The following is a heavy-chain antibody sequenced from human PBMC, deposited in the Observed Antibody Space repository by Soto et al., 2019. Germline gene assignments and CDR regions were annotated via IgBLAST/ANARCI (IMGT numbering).Heavy chain of an antibody. CDR3: ARDTYFYGSGSYGP. J-gene: IGHJ5*02. CDR2: ISSSSSYI. CDR1: GFTFSSYS. V-gene: IGHV3-21*01. Sequence: EVQLVESGGGLVKPGGSLRLSRAASGFTFSSYSMNWVRQAPGKGLEWVSSISSSSSYIYYADSVKGRFTISRDNAKNSLYLQMNSLRAEDTAVYYCARDTYFYGSGSYGPWGQGTLVTVSS. D-gene: IGHD3-10*01.